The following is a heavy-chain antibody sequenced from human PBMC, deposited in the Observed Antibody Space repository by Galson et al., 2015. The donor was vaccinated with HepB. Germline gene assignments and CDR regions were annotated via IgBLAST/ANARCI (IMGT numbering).Heavy chain of an antibody. D-gene: IGHD6-13*01. J-gene: IGHJ4*02. CDR1: GFTGSSNY. V-gene: IGHV3-53*01. Sequence: SLRLSCAASGFTGSSNYMSWVRQAPGKGVEWVSVIYSGGTTDYADSVKGRFTISRDNSKNTLHLQMNSLRAEDTAVYFCARGYSRSWYSGLGYWGQGTLVTVSS. CDR2: IYSGGTT. CDR3: ARGYSRSWYSGLGY.